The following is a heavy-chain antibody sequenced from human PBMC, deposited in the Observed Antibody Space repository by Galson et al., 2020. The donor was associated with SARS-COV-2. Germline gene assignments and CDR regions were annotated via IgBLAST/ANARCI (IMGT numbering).Heavy chain of an antibody. V-gene: IGHV3-23*01. D-gene: IGHD3-10*01. CDR3: AKVQDSLNRGTVSSHIDF. CDR2: ISGGGSAT. Sequence: GESLKISCVASGFTFSNSAMNWVRQAPGKGLDWVSSISGGGSATYYAESLRGRFTISRDNSKNTLYLQMNSLRADDTAVYYCAKVQDSLNRGTVSSHIDFWGQGTLVTVSS. J-gene: IGHJ4*02. CDR1: GFTFSNSA.